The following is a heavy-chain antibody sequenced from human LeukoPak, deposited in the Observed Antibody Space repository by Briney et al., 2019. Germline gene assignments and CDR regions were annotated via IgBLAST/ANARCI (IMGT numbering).Heavy chain of an antibody. V-gene: IGHV4-34*01. D-gene: IGHD6-13*01. CDR2: INHSGST. CDR1: GGSFSGYY. Sequence: SETLSLTCAVYGGSFSGYYWSWIRQPPGKGLEWIGEINHSGSTTYNPSLKSRVTISVDTSKNQFSLRLSSVTAADTAVYYCARSYASSWYWNWFDPWGQGTLVTVSS. CDR3: ARSYASSWYWNWFDP. J-gene: IGHJ5*02.